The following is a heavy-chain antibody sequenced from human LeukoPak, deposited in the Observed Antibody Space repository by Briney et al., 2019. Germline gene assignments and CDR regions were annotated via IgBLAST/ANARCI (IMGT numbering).Heavy chain of an antibody. Sequence: SETLSLTCSVSGVSISSSNSYWGWIRQPPGKGLEWIGSIYYTGNTYYNASLKSQVSISIDTSKDQFSLRLTSVTAADTAVYFCARQTGSGLFILPGGQGTLVTVSS. CDR3: ARQTGSGLFILP. CDR2: IYYTGNT. V-gene: IGHV4-39*01. D-gene: IGHD3/OR15-3a*01. J-gene: IGHJ4*02. CDR1: GVSISSSNSY.